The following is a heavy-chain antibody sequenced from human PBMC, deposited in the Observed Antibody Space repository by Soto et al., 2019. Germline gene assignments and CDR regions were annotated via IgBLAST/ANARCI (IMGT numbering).Heavy chain of an antibody. CDR3: ARDSYDSSGYPYFDY. D-gene: IGHD3-22*01. CDR2: ISATGTFM. V-gene: IGHV3-21*01. J-gene: IGHJ4*02. CDR1: GFTFSNYT. Sequence: GGSLRLSCAASGFTFSNYTMNWVRQAPGKGLEWVSSISATGTFMFYADSVKGRFTISRDNAKNSLSLQMNSLRAGDTAVYHCARDSYDSSGYPYFDYWGQGTLVTVSS.